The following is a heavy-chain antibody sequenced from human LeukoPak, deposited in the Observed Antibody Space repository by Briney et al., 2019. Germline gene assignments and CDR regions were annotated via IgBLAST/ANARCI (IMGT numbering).Heavy chain of an antibody. CDR3: VRGHDSFDY. Sequence: GGSLRLSCLASGFTFSNYAMSWVRQAPGKGLEWVGRSRNKDHRYSTEYAASVKGRFTISRDESKNSLFLQMNSLKIEDTAIYYCVRGHDSFDYWGQGTLVTVSS. CDR2: SRNKDHRYST. J-gene: IGHJ4*02. CDR1: GFTFSNYA. V-gene: IGHV3-72*01. D-gene: IGHD3-3*01.